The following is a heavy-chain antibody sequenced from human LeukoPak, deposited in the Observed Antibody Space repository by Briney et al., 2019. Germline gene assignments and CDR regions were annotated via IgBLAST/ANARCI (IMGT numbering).Heavy chain of an antibody. CDR1: GFTFNTYW. V-gene: IGHV3-7*01. D-gene: IGHD2-2*01. CDR2: IKQDGSEK. J-gene: IGHJ5*02. CDR3: ARDSGYCSSTSCYDWFDP. Sequence: GGSLRLSCGASGFTFNTYWMSWVRQAPGKGLEWVANIKQDGSEKYYVDSVKGRFTTSRDNAKNSLYLQMNSLRAEDTAVYYCARDSGYCSSTSCYDWFDPWGQGTLVTVSS.